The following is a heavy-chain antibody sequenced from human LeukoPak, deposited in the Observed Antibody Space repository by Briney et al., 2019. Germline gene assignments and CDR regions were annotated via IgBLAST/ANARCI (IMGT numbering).Heavy chain of an antibody. CDR1: GYSISSGYY. Sequence: SETLSLTCTVSGYSISSGYYWSWIRQPPGKGLEWIGEINHSGSTNYNPSLKSRVTISVDTSKNQFSLKLSSVTAADTAVYYCARGVPYYYDSSGYYRENFDYWGQGTLVTVSS. J-gene: IGHJ4*02. D-gene: IGHD3-22*01. V-gene: IGHV4-38-2*02. CDR2: INHSGST. CDR3: ARGVPYYYDSSGYYRENFDY.